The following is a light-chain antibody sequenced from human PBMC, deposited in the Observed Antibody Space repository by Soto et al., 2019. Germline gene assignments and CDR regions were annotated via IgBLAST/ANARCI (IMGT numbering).Light chain of an antibody. Sequence: DTQMTQSPSSLSASVGDRVTITCRASQGICNYLDWYQLKPGKAPKFLIYAASSLLSGVPSRFSGSGSGTGFTLTISSLQPEDVAIYCCQQCNSAPSTFAPGTKVDIK. CDR1: QGICNY. CDR3: QQCNSAPST. V-gene: IGKV1-27*01. CDR2: AAS. J-gene: IGKJ3*01.